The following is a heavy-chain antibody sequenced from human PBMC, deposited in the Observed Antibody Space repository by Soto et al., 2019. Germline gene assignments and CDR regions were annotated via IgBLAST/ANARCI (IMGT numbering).Heavy chain of an antibody. Sequence: SETLSLTCTVSGGSISSGDYYWSWIRQPPGKGLEWIGYIYYSGSTYYNPSLKSRVTISVDTSKNQFSLKLSSVTAADTAVYYCARDYGGYCSSTSCYSVYNWLDPWGQGTLVTVSS. J-gene: IGHJ5*02. CDR1: GGSISSGDYY. D-gene: IGHD2-2*01. V-gene: IGHV4-30-4*01. CDR3: ARDYGGYCSSTSCYSVYNWLDP. CDR2: IYYSGST.